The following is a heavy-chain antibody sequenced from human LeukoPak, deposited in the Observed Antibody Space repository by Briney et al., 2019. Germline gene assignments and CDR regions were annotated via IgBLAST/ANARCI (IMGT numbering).Heavy chain of an antibody. CDR1: GGSISSYY. V-gene: IGHV4-59*01. CDR3: ARGPSITMIVVVTGQDWYFDL. Sequence: RSSETLSLTCTVSGGSISSYYWSWIRQPPGKGLEWIGYIYYSGSTNYNPSLKGRVTISVDTSKNQFSLKLSSVTAADTAVYYCARGPSITMIVVVTGQDWYFDLWGRGTLVTVSS. J-gene: IGHJ2*01. D-gene: IGHD3-22*01. CDR2: IYYSGST.